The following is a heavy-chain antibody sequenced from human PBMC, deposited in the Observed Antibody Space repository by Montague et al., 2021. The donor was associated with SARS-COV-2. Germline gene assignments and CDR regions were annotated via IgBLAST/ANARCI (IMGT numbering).Heavy chain of an antibody. CDR2: IDWDDDK. CDR1: GFSLSTSGMC. V-gene: IGHV2-70*11. D-gene: IGHD3-10*01. Sequence: PALVKPTQTLTLTCTFSGFSLSTSGMCVSWIRQPPGKALEWLARIDWDDDKYYSTSLKARLTISKDTSKSQVVLTMTNMDPVDTATYYCARTYGSGRGFDLWGRGTLVTVSS. J-gene: IGHJ2*01. CDR3: ARTYGSGRGFDL.